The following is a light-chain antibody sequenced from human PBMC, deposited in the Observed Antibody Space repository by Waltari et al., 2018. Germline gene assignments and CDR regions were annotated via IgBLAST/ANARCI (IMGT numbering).Light chain of an antibody. Sequence: EIVLTQSPGTLSLSPGERATLSCRASQSVSSSYLAWYQQKPGQAPRLLIYGASSRATGIPYRFSGSGSGTDFTLTISRLEPEDFAVYYCQQYGSSRGLTFGGGTKVEIK. J-gene: IGKJ4*01. CDR1: QSVSSSY. CDR2: GAS. CDR3: QQYGSSRGLT. V-gene: IGKV3-20*01.